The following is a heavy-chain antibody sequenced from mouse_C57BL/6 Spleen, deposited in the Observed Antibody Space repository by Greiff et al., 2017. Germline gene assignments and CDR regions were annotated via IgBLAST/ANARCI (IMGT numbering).Heavy chain of an antibody. Sequence: EVQLQQSGPELVKPGASVKISCKASGYTFTDYYMNWVKQSHGKSLEWIGDINPNNGGTSYNQKFKGKATLTVDKSSSTAYMELRSLTSEDSAVYYCAITVVAEGYFDVWGTGTTVTVSS. J-gene: IGHJ1*03. CDR1: GYTFTDYY. D-gene: IGHD1-1*01. V-gene: IGHV1-26*01. CDR3: AITVVAEGYFDV. CDR2: INPNNGGT.